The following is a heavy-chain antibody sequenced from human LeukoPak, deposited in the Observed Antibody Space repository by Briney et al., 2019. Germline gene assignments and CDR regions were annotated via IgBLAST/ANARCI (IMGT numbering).Heavy chain of an antibody. J-gene: IGHJ5*01. V-gene: IGHV3-48*01. Sequence: PGGSLRLSCAASGFTFSIYSMSWVRQAPGKGLEWLSYISTSSTTIYYADSVKGRFTISRDDARNSLSLQMNSLRADDTAAYYCAKEMGYCTGGSCYRWFDSWGQRTLVTVSS. D-gene: IGHD2-15*01. CDR2: ISTSSTTI. CDR3: AKEMGYCTGGSCYRWFDS. CDR1: GFTFSIYS.